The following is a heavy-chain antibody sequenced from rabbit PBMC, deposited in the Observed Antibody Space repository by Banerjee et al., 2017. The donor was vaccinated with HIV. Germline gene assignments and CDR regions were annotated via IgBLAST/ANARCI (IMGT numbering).Heavy chain of an antibody. V-gene: IGHV1S45*01. D-gene: IGHD6-1*01. CDR3: ARWDYIYGYTGNTYYFKL. CDR2: IYVGSSGST. CDR1: GFSFSSSYW. Sequence: QEQLEESGGGLVKPEGSLTLTCTASGFSFSSSYWICWVRQALGKGLEWIACIYVGSSGSTSYASWAKGRFTISKTSSTTVTLQMTSLTAADTATYFCARWDYIYGYTGNTYYFKLWGPGTLVTVS. J-gene: IGHJ4*01.